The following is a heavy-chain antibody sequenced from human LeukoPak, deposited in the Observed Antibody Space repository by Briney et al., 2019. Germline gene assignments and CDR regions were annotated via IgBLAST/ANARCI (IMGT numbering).Heavy chain of an antibody. CDR1: GGSISSSSYY. CDR2: IYYNGST. J-gene: IGHJ4*02. V-gene: IGHV4-39*07. CDR3: ARAMDPYGSGSYYRDY. Sequence: SETLSLTCTVSGGSISSSSYYWGWIRQPPGKGLEWIGSIYYNGSTYYNPSLKSRVTISVDTSKNQFSLKLSSVTAADTAVYYCARAMDPYGSGSYYRDYWGQGTLVTVSS. D-gene: IGHD3-10*01.